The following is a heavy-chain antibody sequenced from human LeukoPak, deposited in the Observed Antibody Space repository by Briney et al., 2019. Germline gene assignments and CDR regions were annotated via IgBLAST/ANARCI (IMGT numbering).Heavy chain of an antibody. D-gene: IGHD5-18*01. CDR1: GFTFSSYW. CDR3: ASGYSYGIFDY. V-gene: IGHV3-53*01. CDR2: IYSGGST. J-gene: IGHJ4*02. Sequence: GGSLRLSCAASGFTFSSYWMSWVRQAPGKGVEGVSVIYSGGSTYYADSVKGRFTISRDNSKNTLYLQMNSLRAEDTAVYYCASGYSYGIFDYWGQGTLVTVSS.